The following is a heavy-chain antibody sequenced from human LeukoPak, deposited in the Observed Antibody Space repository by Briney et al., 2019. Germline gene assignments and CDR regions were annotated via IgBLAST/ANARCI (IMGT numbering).Heavy chain of an antibody. CDR1: GFSFSSFG. CDR3: AKRITVSAGYYLDS. Sequence: GGSLRLSCVGSGFSFSSFGMSWVRQAPGKGLEWVSTISGGGSYTYFADSVKGRFTVSRDDSKSMHFLQMNSLRPEDAALYFCAKRITVSAGYYLDSWGRGTLVTVSS. CDR2: ISGGGSYT. D-gene: IGHD6-19*01. V-gene: IGHV3-23*01. J-gene: IGHJ4*02.